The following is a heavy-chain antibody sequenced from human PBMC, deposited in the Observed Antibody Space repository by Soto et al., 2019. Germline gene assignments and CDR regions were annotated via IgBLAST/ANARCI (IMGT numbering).Heavy chain of an antibody. V-gene: IGHV6-1*01. CDR2: TYYRSKWYN. CDR3: ARDFGRYNWNLGGYYYYMDV. J-gene: IGHJ6*03. Sequence: SQTLSLTCAISGDSVSSNTAAWKWISQSPSRGLEWLGRTYYRSKWYNDYAVSVKSRITVNPDTSKNQFSLQLNSVTPEDTAVYYCARDFGRYNWNLGGYYYYMDVWGKGTTVTVSS. CDR1: GDSVSSNTAA. D-gene: IGHD1-7*01.